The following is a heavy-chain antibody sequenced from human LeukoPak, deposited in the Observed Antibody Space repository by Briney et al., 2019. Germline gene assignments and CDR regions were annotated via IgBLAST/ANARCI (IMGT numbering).Heavy chain of an antibody. CDR1: GGSISSYY. V-gene: IGHV4-59*08. J-gene: IGHJ3*02. Sequence: PSETLSLTCTVSGGSISSYYWSWIRQPPGKGLEWIGYIYSSGSTNYNPSLKSRVTISVDTSKNQFSLKLSSVTAADTAVYYCARGGQLWLRLDYAFDIWGQGTMVTVSS. CDR2: IYSSGST. CDR3: ARGGQLWLRLDYAFDI. D-gene: IGHD5-18*01.